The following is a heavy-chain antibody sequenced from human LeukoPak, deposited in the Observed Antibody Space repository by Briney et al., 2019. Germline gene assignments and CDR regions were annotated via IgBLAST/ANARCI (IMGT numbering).Heavy chain of an antibody. Sequence: GGSLRLSCAASGFTFSSYWMSWVRQAPGKGLEWVANIKKDGSEKYYVDSAKGRFTISRDNAKTSLYLQMNSLRAEDTAVYYCARRLQDGSGSYPTPVDYYYYMGVWGKGTTVTISS. V-gene: IGHV3-7*01. J-gene: IGHJ6*03. CDR1: GFTFSSYW. CDR2: IKKDGSEK. CDR3: ARRLQDGSGSYPTPVDYYYYMGV. D-gene: IGHD3-10*01.